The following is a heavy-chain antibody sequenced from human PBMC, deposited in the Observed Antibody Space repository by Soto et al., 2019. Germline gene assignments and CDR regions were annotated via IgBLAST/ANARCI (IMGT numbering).Heavy chain of an antibody. Sequence: GGSLRLSCAASGFTFSSYAMSWVRQAPGKGLEWVSAISGSGGSTYYADSVKGRFTISRDNSKNTLYLQMNSLRAEDTAVYYCARGNVLRYFDWLLSYFDYWGQGTLVTVSS. J-gene: IGHJ4*02. D-gene: IGHD3-9*01. CDR1: GFTFSSYA. CDR2: ISGSGGST. V-gene: IGHV3-23*01. CDR3: ARGNVLRYFDWLLSYFDY.